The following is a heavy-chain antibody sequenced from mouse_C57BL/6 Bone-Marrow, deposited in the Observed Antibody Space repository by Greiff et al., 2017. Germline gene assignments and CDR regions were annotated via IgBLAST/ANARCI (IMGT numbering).Heavy chain of an antibody. V-gene: IGHV1-5*01. CDR2: IYPGNSDT. CDR1: GYTFTSYW. D-gene: IGHD1-1*01. CDR3: TASPHYYGSSGFAY. J-gene: IGHJ3*01. Sequence: VQLKQSGTVLARPGASVKMSCKTSGYTFTSYWMHWVKQRPGQGLEWIGAIYPGNSDTSYNQKFKGKAKLTAVTSASTAYMELSSLTNEDSAVYYCTASPHYYGSSGFAYWGQGTLVTVSA.